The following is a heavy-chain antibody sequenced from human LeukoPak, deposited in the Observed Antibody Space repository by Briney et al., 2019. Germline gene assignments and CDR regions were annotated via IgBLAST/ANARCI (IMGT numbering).Heavy chain of an antibody. CDR1: GGAISSYY. J-gene: IGHJ4*02. D-gene: IGHD6-13*01. CDR3: ARSEGIAAAGIGR. V-gene: IGHV4-59*01. CDR2: IYYSGST. Sequence: PSETLSLTCAVSGGAISSYYWSWIRQPPGKGLEWIGYIYYSGSTNYNPSLKSRVTISVDTSKNQFSLKLSSVTAADTAVYYCARSEGIAAAGIGRWGQGTLVTVSS.